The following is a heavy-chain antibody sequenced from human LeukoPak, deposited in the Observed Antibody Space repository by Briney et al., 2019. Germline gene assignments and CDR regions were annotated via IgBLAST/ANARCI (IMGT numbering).Heavy chain of an antibody. CDR2: ISTYNDNT. J-gene: IGHJ5*02. CDR3: ARLGYASTWSWFDP. Sequence: ASVKVSCKASGYTFTANYIHWVRQAPGQGLEWMGWISTYNDNTKYAQKFQGRVTMTTDTSTSTAYMELRSLRSDDTAVYYCARLGYASTWSWFDPWGQGTLVTVSS. CDR1: GYTFTANY. V-gene: IGHV1-18*04. D-gene: IGHD6-13*01.